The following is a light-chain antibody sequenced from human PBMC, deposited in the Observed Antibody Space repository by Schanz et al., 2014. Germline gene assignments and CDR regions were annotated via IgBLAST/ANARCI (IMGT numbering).Light chain of an antibody. V-gene: IGKV1-39*01. CDR3: QQSYSTPLT. CDR2: AAS. J-gene: IGKJ4*01. CDR1: QSFSSS. Sequence: DIQMTQSPSSLSASVGDRVTITCRASQSFSSSLNWYQQKPGKAPKLLIYAASSLQSGVPSRFSGSGSGTDFTLTISSLQPEDSATYYCQQSYSTPLTFGGGTKVEIK.